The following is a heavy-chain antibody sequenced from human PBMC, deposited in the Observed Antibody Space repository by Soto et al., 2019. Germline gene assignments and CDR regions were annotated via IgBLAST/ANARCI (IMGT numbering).Heavy chain of an antibody. CDR1: GFSLSNAGLG. D-gene: IGHD6-13*01. CDR3: ASTYSTSWYWFDS. Sequence: QVTVKESGPVLVKPTETLTLTCTVSGFSLSNAGLGVSWIRQPPGKALEWLAHSFSNDEKSYSTSLKSRLTISKDTSKSQVVLTMTNMAPVDTATYYCASTYSTSWYWFDSWGQGTLVTVSS. J-gene: IGHJ5*01. CDR2: SFSNDEK. V-gene: IGHV2-26*04.